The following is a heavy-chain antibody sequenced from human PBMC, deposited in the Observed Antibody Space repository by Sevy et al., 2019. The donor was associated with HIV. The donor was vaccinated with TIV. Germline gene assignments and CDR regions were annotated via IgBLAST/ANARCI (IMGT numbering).Heavy chain of an antibody. J-gene: IGHJ5*02. V-gene: IGHV3-11*01. CDR1: GFTFSDYC. Sequence: GGSLRLSCAASGFTFSDYCMSWIRQAPGKGLEWVSYISSSGSTIYYADSVKGRFTISRDNAKNSLYLQMNSLRAEDTAVYYCARLRLGELSFRGWFDPWGQGTLVTVSS. CDR3: ARLRLGELSFRGWFDP. D-gene: IGHD3-16*02. CDR2: ISSSGSTI.